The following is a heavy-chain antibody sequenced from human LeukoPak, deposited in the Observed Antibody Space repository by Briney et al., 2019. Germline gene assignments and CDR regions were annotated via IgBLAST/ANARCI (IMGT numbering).Heavy chain of an antibody. V-gene: IGHV3-9*01. CDR2: ISWNSGSI. D-gene: IGHD3-9*01. J-gene: IGHJ6*03. Sequence: PGGSLRLSCAASGFTFDDYAMHWVRQAPGKGLEWVSGISWNSGSIGYADSVKGRFTISRDNAKNSLYLQMNSLRAEDKALYYCAKDISGPLYDILTGNYMDVWGKGTTVTVSS. CDR3: AKDISGPLYDILTGNYMDV. CDR1: GFTFDDYA.